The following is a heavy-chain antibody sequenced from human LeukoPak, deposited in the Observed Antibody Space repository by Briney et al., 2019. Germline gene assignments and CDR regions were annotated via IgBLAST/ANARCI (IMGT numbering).Heavy chain of an antibody. CDR3: ARDGGAWLQPHFDY. D-gene: IGHD5-24*01. CDR1: GFTFSSYG. J-gene: IGHJ4*02. V-gene: IGHV3-33*01. CDR2: IWYDGSNK. Sequence: PGGSLRLSCAASGFTFSSYGMHWVRQAPGKGLEWVAVIWYDGSNKYYADSMKGRFTISRDNSKNTLYLQMNSLRAEDTAVYYCARDGGAWLQPHFDYWGQGTLVTVSS.